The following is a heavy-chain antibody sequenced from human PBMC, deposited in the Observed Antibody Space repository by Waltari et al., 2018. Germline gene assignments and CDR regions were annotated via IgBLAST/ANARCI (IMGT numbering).Heavy chain of an antibody. CDR1: GGSFSGYY. CDR2: INHSGST. Sequence: QVQLQQWGAGLLTPSETLSLTCAVYGGSFSGYYWSWIRQPPGKGLEWIGEINHSGSTNYNPSLKSRVTISVDTSKNQFSLKLSSVTAADTAVYYCARWRGYFHYYYGMDVWGQGTTVTVSS. CDR3: ARWRGYFHYYYGMDV. D-gene: IGHD3-3*01. J-gene: IGHJ6*02. V-gene: IGHV4-34*01.